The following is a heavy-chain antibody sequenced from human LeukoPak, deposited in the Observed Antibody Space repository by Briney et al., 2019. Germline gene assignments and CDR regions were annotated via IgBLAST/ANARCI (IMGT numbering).Heavy chain of an antibody. D-gene: IGHD1-26*01. V-gene: IGHV5-10-1*01. CDR3: ARRSGSYYYFDY. CDR2: IDPSDSYT. Sequence: KPGESLRISCKGSGYNFPTYWISWVRQMPGKGLEWMGRIDPSDSYTNYSPAFQGHVTISVDKSMNTAYLQWSSLKASDTAMYFCARRSGSYYYFDYWGQGTLVTVSS. CDR1: GYNFPTYW. J-gene: IGHJ4*02.